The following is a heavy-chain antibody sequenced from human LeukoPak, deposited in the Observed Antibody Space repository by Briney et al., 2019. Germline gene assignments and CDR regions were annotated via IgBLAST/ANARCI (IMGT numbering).Heavy chain of an antibody. V-gene: IGHV3-23*01. Sequence: GGSLRLSCAASGFTFYNYAMSWVRQAPGKGLEWVSGISASGGSTHYADSVKGHFTISRDNSKNTLYLQMNSLRAEDTALYYCAKTLPPGEYGHGYDYYFDSWGQGTLVTVSS. CDR3: AKTLPPGEYGHGYDYYFDS. CDR2: ISASGGST. D-gene: IGHD5-18*01. J-gene: IGHJ4*02. CDR1: GFTFYNYA.